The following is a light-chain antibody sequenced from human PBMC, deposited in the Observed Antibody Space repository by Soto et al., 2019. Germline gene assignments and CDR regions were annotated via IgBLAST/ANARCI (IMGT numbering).Light chain of an antibody. CDR1: QAVRNNY. Sequence: FVLTQSPGTLSLSPGERATLSCRASQAVRNNYLAWYQQKPGQAPRLLIYDASSRATGIPDRFSGGGSGTEFTLTISRLEPEDFAVYYCQQFSSYSHAFGGGTKVDIK. CDR3: QQFSSYSHA. J-gene: IGKJ4*01. V-gene: IGKV3-20*01. CDR2: DAS.